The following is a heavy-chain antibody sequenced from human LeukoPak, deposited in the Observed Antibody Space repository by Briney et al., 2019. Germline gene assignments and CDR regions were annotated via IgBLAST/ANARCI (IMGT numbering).Heavy chain of an antibody. D-gene: IGHD2-2*01. CDR1: GFTFSSYA. CDR3: ARDCSSTSCYAGYYGMDV. J-gene: IGHJ6*02. CDR2: ISGSGGST. Sequence: PGGSLRLSCAASGFTFSSYAMSWVRQAPGKGLEWVSAISGSGGSTYYADSVKGRFTISRDNAKNSLYLQMNSLRAEDTAVYYCARDCSSTSCYAGYYGMDVWGQGTTVTVSS. V-gene: IGHV3-23*01.